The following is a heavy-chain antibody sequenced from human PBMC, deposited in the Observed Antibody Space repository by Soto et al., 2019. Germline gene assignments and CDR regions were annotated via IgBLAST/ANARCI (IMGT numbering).Heavy chain of an antibody. CDR1: GDSISSYY. D-gene: IGHD3-9*01. V-gene: IGHV4-59*12. CDR2: ISYSGST. CDR3: AGTYYDILTGYTYYYYGMDV. Sequence: SETLSLTCTVSGDSISSYYWNWIRQPPGKGPEWTGYISYSGSTNYNPSLKSRVTISVDTSKNQFSLKLSSVTAADTAVYYCAGTYYDILTGYTYYYYGMDVWGQGTTVTVSS. J-gene: IGHJ6*02.